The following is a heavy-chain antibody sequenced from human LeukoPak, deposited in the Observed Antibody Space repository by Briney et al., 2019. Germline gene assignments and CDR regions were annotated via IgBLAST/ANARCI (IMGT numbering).Heavy chain of an antibody. J-gene: IGHJ4*02. CDR1: GFIFGSYG. Sequence: GRSLRLSCAASGFIFGSYGMHWVRQAPGKGLEWVAVIWYDGSNKYYADSVKGRFTISRDNSKNTLYLQMDSLRVEDTAVYYCARVLQYCSTTNCYIDYWGQGTLVTVSS. CDR3: ARVLQYCSTTNCYIDY. V-gene: IGHV3-33*01. D-gene: IGHD2-2*02. CDR2: IWYDGSNK.